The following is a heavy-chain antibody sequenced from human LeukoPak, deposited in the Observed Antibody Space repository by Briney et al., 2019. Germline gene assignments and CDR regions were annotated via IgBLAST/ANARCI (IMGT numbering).Heavy chain of an antibody. J-gene: IGHJ3*02. CDR1: GGSISSYY. CDR2: IYYSGST. D-gene: IGHD3-22*01. CDR3: ARQYYYDSSGYSSDAFDI. Sequence: SETLPLTCTVSGGSISSYYWSWIRQPPGKGLEWIGYIYYSGSTNYNPSLKSRVTIPVDTSKNQFSLKLSSVTAADTAVYYCARQYYYDSSGYSSDAFDIWGQGTMVTVSS. V-gene: IGHV4-59*08.